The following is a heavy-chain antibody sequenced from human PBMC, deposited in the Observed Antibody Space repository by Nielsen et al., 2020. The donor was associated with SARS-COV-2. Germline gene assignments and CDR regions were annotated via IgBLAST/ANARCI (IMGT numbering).Heavy chain of an antibody. CDR2: INAGNGNS. D-gene: IGHD2-8*01. CDR3: ASTPPYTSAVSHFAH. V-gene: IGHV1-3*01. J-gene: IGHJ4*02. CDR1: GYTFTSSS. Sequence: ASVKVSCKTSGYTFTSSSIHWVRQAPGHRLECMGWINAGNGNSKYSQKFQGRVTITRDTSARTAYMELSGLKSEDTAVYFCASTPPYTSAVSHFAHWGQGTLVTVSS.